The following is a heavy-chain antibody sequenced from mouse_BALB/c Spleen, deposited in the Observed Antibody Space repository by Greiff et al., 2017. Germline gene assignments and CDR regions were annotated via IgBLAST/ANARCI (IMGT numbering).Heavy chain of an antibody. CDR3: VRQGDYEGYFDV. CDR1: GFTFNTYA. D-gene: IGHD2-4*01. CDR2: IRSKSNNYAT. V-gene: IGHV10-1*02. Sequence: EVMLVESGGGLVQPKGSLKLSCAASGFTFNTYAMNWVRQAPGKGLEWVARIRSKSNNYATYYADSVKDRFTISRDDSQSMLYLQMNNLKTEDTAMYYCVRQGDYEGYFDVWGAGTTVTVSS. J-gene: IGHJ1*01.